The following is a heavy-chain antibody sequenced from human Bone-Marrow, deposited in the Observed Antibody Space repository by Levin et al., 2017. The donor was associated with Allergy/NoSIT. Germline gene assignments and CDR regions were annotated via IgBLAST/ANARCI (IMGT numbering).Heavy chain of an antibody. CDR1: GFIFSGYA. J-gene: IGHJ6*03. CDR3: AKGWYNYYYMDV. CDR2: IISSGDST. Sequence: GGSLRLSCAASGFIFSGYAMNWVRQAPGKGLEWVSAIISSGDSTHYAGSVKGRFIISRDNSKNTLYLQMDSLRAEDTAVYYCAKGWYNYYYMDVWGKGTPVTVSS. V-gene: IGHV3-23*01. D-gene: IGHD5-24*01.